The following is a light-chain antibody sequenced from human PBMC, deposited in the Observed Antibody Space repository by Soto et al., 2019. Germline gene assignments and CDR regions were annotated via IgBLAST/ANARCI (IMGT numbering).Light chain of an antibody. Sequence: ETVMTQSPGTLSVSPGERATLSCRASQSVTYNYLAWYQQIPGQAPRLLIYGASTRATGIAARFSGSGSGTEFTLTISNLQSEDFAVYYCQQHQSLPVTFGLGPKVEIK. CDR3: QQHQSLPVT. J-gene: IGKJ4*01. V-gene: IGKV3-15*01. CDR1: QSVTYNY. CDR2: GAS.